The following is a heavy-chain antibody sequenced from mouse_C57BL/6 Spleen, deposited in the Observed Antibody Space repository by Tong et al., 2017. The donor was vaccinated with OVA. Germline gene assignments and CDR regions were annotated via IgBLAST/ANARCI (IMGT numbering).Heavy chain of an antibody. D-gene: IGHD1-1*01. V-gene: IGHV1S135*01. CDR2: IDPYNDGT. CDR1: GYSFTDYN. Sequence: EVRLQESGPELVKPGASVKVSCKASGYSFTDYNMYWVKQSHGKSLEWIGYIDPYNDGTKYNEKFKGKATLTSDKSSNTAYMQLSSLTSEDSAVYYCARNGNAWFAYWGQGTLVTVSA. CDR3: ARNGNAWFAY. J-gene: IGHJ3*01.